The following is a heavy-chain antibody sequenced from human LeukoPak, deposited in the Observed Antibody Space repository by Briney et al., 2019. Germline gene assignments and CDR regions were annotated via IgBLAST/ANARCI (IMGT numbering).Heavy chain of an antibody. D-gene: IGHD3-22*01. Sequence: SETLSLTCAVSGGSISSGGYSWSWIRQPPGKGLEWIGEINHSGSTNYNPSLKSRVTISVDTSKNQFSLKLSSVTAADTAVYYCARAYYYDSSDNFDYWGQGTLVTVSS. CDR3: ARAYYYDSSDNFDY. J-gene: IGHJ4*02. V-gene: IGHV4-34*01. CDR2: INHSGST. CDR1: GGSISSGGYS.